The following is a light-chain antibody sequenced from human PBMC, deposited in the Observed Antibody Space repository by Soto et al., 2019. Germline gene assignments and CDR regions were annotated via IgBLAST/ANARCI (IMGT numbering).Light chain of an antibody. CDR3: QQSNSYPRT. J-gene: IGKJ1*01. CDR2: GAS. V-gene: IGKV1-39*01. Sequence: DIQITQSPSSLSASVGDRVTITCLASQSISNYLNWYQQKPGKAPKLLIFGASSLERGVPSRFSGSGSGTEFTLTISSLQPEDFATYCCQQSNSYPRTFGQGTKVDIK. CDR1: QSISNY.